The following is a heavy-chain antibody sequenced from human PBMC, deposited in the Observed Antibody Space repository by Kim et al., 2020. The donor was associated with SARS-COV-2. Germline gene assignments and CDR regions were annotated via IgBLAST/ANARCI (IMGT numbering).Heavy chain of an antibody. V-gene: IGHV3-7*01. CDR2: INEDGTMI. CDR3: ARDQAAAGL. CDR1: GLNFNYYW. D-gene: IGHD6-25*01. Sequence: GGSLRLSCAASGLNFNYYWMSWVCQAPGKGLEWVANINEDGTMINYVGSVEGRFTISRDNAKNSLYLHMCSLGSEDTATYYCARDQAAAGLWGQGTLVTV. J-gene: IGHJ4*02.